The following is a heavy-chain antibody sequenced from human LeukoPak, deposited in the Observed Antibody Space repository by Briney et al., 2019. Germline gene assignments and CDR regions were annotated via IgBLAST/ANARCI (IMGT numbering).Heavy chain of an antibody. CDR3: ARGGRRPI. D-gene: IGHD3-10*01. CDR2: INHSGST. Sequence: SETLSLTCAVYGGSLSGYYWSWIRQPPGKGLEWIGEINHSGSTNYNPSLKSRVTLSVDTSKNQFSLKVSSVTAADTAVYSCARGGRRPIWGQGTMVTVSS. CDR1: GGSLSGYY. J-gene: IGHJ3*02. V-gene: IGHV4-34*01.